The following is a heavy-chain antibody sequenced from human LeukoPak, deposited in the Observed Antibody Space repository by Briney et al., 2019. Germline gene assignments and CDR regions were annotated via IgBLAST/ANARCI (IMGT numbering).Heavy chain of an antibody. CDR1: GFTFSSYG. Sequence: GRSLRLSCAASGFTFSSYGMHWVRQAPGKGLEWVAVISYDGSNKYYADSVKGRFTISRDNSKNTLYLQMNSLRAEDTAVYCCAKGQYDFWSGYHYYYYGMDVWGQGTTVTVSS. V-gene: IGHV3-30*18. CDR3: AKGQYDFWSGYHYYYYGMDV. CDR2: ISYDGSNK. D-gene: IGHD3-3*01. J-gene: IGHJ6*02.